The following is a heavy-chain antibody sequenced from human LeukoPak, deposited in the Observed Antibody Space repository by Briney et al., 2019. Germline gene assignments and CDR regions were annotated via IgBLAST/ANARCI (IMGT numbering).Heavy chain of an antibody. J-gene: IGHJ1*01. CDR2: IYYSGST. CDR3: ARGGSKYSSGWRPRGWYFQH. D-gene: IGHD6-19*01. V-gene: IGHV4-39*07. CDR1: GGSISSSTYY. Sequence: SETLSLTCTVSGGSISSSTYYWGWIRQPPGKGLEWIGNIYYSGSTYYNPSLKSRVTISADTSKNQFSLKLSSVTAADTAVYYCARGGSKYSSGWRPRGWYFQHWGQGTLVTVSS.